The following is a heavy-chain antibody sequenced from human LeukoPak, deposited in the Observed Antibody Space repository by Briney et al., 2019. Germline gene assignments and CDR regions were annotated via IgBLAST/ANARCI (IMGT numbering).Heavy chain of an antibody. Sequence: GGSLRLSCVVSGFTFSNFWMSWVRQAPGKGLEWVANIKVDGSEKYYVDSVKGRFTISRDNAKNPLYLQMNSLRAEDTAVYYCVRDLGGRSGHWGQGTLVTVSS. CDR2: IKVDGSEK. D-gene: IGHD1-26*01. V-gene: IGHV3-7*03. J-gene: IGHJ4*02. CDR1: GFTFSNFW. CDR3: VRDLGGRSGH.